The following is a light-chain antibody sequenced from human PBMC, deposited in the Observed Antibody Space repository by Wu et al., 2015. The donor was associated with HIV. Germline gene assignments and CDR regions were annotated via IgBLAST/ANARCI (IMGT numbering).Light chain of an antibody. CDR3: QQYNEWPRT. V-gene: IGKV3-15*01. CDR1: QSLNIN. CDR2: GAS. Sequence: EIVMTQSPATLSVSPGERAILSCRASQSLNINLAWYQHKSGQAPRLLIYGASTRATNIPPRFRGGGSGTEFTLTITSLQSEDFAVYYCQQYNEWPRTFGQGTKVEIK. J-gene: IGKJ1*01.